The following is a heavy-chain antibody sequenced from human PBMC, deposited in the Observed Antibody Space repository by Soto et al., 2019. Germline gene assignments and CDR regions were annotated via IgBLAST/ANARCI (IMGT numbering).Heavy chain of an antibody. J-gene: IGHJ3*02. V-gene: IGHV1-18*01. D-gene: IGHD3-16*02. CDR2: ISAYNGNT. Sequence: ASVKVSCKASGYTFTSYGISCVRQAPGQGLEWMGWISAYNGNTNYAQKLQGRVTMTTDTSTSTAYMELRSLRSDDTAVYYCARDRPRPDYVWGSYRYTHAFDIWGQGTMVTVSS. CDR3: ARDRPRPDYVWGSYRYTHAFDI. CDR1: GYTFTSYG.